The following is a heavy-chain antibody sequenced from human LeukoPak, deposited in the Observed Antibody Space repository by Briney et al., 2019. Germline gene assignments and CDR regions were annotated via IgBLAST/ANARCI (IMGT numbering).Heavy chain of an antibody. CDR3: ARRTRAISKTDAFDI. V-gene: IGHV4-39*07. Sequence: PSETLSLTCTVSGGSISSSSYYWGWIRQPPGKGLEWIGSIYYSGSTHYNPSLKSRVTISVDTSKNQFSLKLSSVTAADTAVYYCARRTRAISKTDAFDIWGQGTMVTVSS. J-gene: IGHJ3*02. CDR2: IYYSGST. CDR1: GGSISSSSYY. D-gene: IGHD2-2*01.